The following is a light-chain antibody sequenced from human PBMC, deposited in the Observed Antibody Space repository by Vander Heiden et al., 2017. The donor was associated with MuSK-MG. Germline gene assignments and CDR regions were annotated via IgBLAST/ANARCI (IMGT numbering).Light chain of an antibody. Sequence: DIQMTQSPSSLSASVGDRVTITCRASQSIGFYLTWYQQKPGKAPKLLIYAASRWQSGVPQRFSDSGSGTDFTLTSSRRQAEDFATYYCQQSYSILTFGGGTKVXIK. CDR2: AAS. V-gene: IGKV1-39*01. J-gene: IGKJ4*01. CDR1: QSIGFY. CDR3: QQSYSILT.